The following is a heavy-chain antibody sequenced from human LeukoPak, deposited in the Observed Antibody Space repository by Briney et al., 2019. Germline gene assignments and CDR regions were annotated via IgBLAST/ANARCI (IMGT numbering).Heavy chain of an antibody. J-gene: IGHJ3*02. D-gene: IGHD3-10*01. Sequence: GASVKVSCKASGYTFTSYGISWVRQAPGQGLEWMGWISAYNGNTNYAQKLQGRVTMTTDTSTSTAYMELRSLRSDDTAVYYCARDRVLLWFGESNDAFDIWGQGTMVTVSS. CDR1: GYTFTSYG. CDR2: ISAYNGNT. V-gene: IGHV1-18*01. CDR3: ARDRVLLWFGESNDAFDI.